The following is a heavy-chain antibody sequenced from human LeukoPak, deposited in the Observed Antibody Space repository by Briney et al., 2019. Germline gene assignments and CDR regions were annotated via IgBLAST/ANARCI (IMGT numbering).Heavy chain of an antibody. Sequence: GGSLRLSCAASGFTFSSYEMNWVRQAPGKGLEWVSYISSSGSTIYYADSVKGRFTISGDNAKNSLYLQMNSLRAEDTAVYYCATERSYYESPEGSVGAFDIWGPGTMVTVSS. J-gene: IGHJ3*02. CDR1: GFTFSSYE. D-gene: IGHD1-26*01. V-gene: IGHV3-48*03. CDR2: ISSSGSTI. CDR3: ATERSYYESPEGSVGAFDI.